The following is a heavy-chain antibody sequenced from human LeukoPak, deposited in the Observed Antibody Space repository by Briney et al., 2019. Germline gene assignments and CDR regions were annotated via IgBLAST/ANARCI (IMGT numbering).Heavy chain of an antibody. J-gene: IGHJ4*02. V-gene: IGHV3-21*01. Sequence: GGSLRLSCAASGFTFSSYSMNWVRQAPGKGLEWVSSISSSSSYIYYADSVKGRFTISRDNAKNSLYLQMNSLRAEDTAVYYCARGTRLTGTTGYWGQGTLVTVSS. CDR2: ISSSSSYI. D-gene: IGHD1-20*01. CDR1: GFTFSSYS. CDR3: ARGTRLTGTTGY.